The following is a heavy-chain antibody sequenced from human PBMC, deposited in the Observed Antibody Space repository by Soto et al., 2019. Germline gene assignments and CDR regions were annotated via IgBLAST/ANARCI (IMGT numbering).Heavy chain of an antibody. Sequence: GXSXRLSFVASGFTXITYEMHLVRQAPGKGLEWVAYVSDSGNSRIYEDSAKGLFTISRDNTKNSLYLQMNSMRAEDTALYYCARDGANSSSWYFDLWGRGTLGTVSS. CDR2: VSDSGNSR. V-gene: IGHV3-48*03. D-gene: IGHD6-13*01. CDR3: ARDGANSSSWYFDL. J-gene: IGHJ2*01. CDR1: GFTXITYE.